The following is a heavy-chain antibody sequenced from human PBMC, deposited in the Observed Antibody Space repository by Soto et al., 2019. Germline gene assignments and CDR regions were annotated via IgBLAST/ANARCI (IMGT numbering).Heavy chain of an antibody. Sequence: GGSLRLSCAASGFTFSSYAMSWVRQAPGKGLEWVSAISGSGGSTYYADSVKGRFTISRDNSKNTLYLQMNSLRAEDTAVYYCAKGPPLTQTSLKYDFCSGSESGYYYYMDVWGRGTTVTVS. V-gene: IGHV3-23*01. CDR3: AKGPPLTQTSLKYDFCSGSESGYYYYMDV. J-gene: IGHJ6*03. CDR2: ISGSGGST. CDR1: GFTFSSYA. D-gene: IGHD3-3*01.